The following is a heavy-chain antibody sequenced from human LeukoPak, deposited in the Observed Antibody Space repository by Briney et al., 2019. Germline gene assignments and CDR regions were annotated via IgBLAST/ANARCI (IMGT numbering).Heavy chain of an antibody. D-gene: IGHD3-9*01. J-gene: IGHJ5*02. V-gene: IGHV3-7*03. CDR2: IKTDGSEK. CDR3: ARDYTGYFP. Sequence: GGSLRLSCEASGFTFSSYWMSWVRQAPGKGLEWVANIKTDGSEKYYVDSVKGRFTISRDNAKNSLYLQMNSLRAEDTAVYYCARDYTGYFPWGXGTLVIVSS. CDR1: GFTFSSYW.